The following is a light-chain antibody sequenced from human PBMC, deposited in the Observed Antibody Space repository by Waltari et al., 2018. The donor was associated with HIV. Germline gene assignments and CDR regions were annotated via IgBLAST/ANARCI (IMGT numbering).Light chain of an antibody. CDR2: TAS. J-gene: IGKJ3*01. V-gene: IGKV1-39*01. CDR3: QQAYGGPFV. CDR1: QNIKLY. Sequence: IQMTQSPSFLAASVGDRVTITCRASQNIKLYLNWYQQKPGEAPRLLIYTASSLQSGVPSRFIGSASGTNFTLTISSLHPEDYATYYCQQAYGGPFVFGPGTKVEVK.